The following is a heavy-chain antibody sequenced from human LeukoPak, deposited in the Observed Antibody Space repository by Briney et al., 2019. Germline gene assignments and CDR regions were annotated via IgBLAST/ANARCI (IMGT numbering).Heavy chain of an antibody. Sequence: SETLSLTCTVSGGSISSYYWSWIRQPAGKGLEWIGRIYTSGSTNYNPSLKSRVTMSVDTSKNQFSLELSSVTAADTAVYYCARDHGIAVGAWFDPWGQGTLVTVSS. CDR2: IYTSGST. CDR1: GGSISSYY. CDR3: ARDHGIAVGAWFDP. J-gene: IGHJ5*02. D-gene: IGHD6-19*01. V-gene: IGHV4-4*07.